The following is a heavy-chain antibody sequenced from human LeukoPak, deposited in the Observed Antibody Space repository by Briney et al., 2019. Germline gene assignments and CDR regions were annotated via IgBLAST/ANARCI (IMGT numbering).Heavy chain of an antibody. V-gene: IGHV3-20*01. D-gene: IGHD4-11*01. Sequence: GGSLRLSCAASGFTFSSYAMSWVRQAPGKGLEWVSAISGSGGSTGYADSVKGRFTISRDNAKNSLYLQMNSLRAEDTALYHCARRVTTGWFDPWGQGTLVTVSS. CDR3: ARRVTTGWFDP. J-gene: IGHJ5*02. CDR2: ISGSGGST. CDR1: GFTFSSYA.